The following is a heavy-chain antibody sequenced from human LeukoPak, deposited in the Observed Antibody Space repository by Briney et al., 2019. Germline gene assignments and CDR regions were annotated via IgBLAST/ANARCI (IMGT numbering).Heavy chain of an antibody. Sequence: GADLRLSCAASGFTFSSYWMHWVRQAPGKRLVWVSRINSDGRSTSYADSVKGRFTISRDNAKNTLYLQMNSLRAEDTAGYYCARGLLWFGESSFDYWGQGTLVTVSS. V-gene: IGHV3-74*01. CDR2: INSDGRST. J-gene: IGHJ4*02. CDR3: ARGLLWFGESSFDY. D-gene: IGHD3-10*01. CDR1: GFTFSSYW.